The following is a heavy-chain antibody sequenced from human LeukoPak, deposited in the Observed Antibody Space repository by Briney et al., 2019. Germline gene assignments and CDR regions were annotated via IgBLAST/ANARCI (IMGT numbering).Heavy chain of an antibody. CDR1: GDSISGHP. D-gene: IGHD2-21*02. J-gene: IGHJ4*02. V-gene: IGHV4-59*11. Sequence: SETLSLTCAVSGDSISGHPWSWIRQPPGKGLNYIGFIDYNGYTNYNPSLKSRVTISADTSKNQLSLNLTSVTSADAAVYYCARLAKCDGDCYSFDFRRQGILVAVSS. CDR3: ARLAKCDGDCYSFDF. CDR2: IDYNGYT.